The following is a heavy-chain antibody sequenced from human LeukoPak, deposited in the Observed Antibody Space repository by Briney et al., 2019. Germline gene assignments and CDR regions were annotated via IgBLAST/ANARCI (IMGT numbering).Heavy chain of an antibody. CDR3: AYKGPISGYAFDP. Sequence: PSETLSLTCAVYGESFSEYYWSWIRQPPGKGLEWIGEINHSGSTNSNPSLKSRVTISVDTSKKRFSLKLSSVTAADTAGYYCAYKGPISGYAFDPWGKGTLFTVSS. J-gene: IGHJ5*02. V-gene: IGHV4-34*01. CDR2: INHSGST. CDR1: GESFSEYY. D-gene: IGHD3-22*01.